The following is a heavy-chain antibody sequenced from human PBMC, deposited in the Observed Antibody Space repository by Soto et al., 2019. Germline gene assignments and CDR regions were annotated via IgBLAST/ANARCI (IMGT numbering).Heavy chain of an antibody. V-gene: IGHV4-59*01. CDR2: LYYSASA. CDR3: ARGRHGDSARCSGYTYIWFDP. CDR1: GDSITSNY. Sequence: QVQLLESGPDLVKPSQTLSLTCIVSGDSITSNYWSWILQPPGKGLAWIGHLYYSASANYNPSLKSRVTISVDTSKNQSALKLTSVTAADTAVYYCARGRHGDSARCSGYTYIWFDPGGQGTLGTV. D-gene: IGHD2-2*01. J-gene: IGHJ5*02.